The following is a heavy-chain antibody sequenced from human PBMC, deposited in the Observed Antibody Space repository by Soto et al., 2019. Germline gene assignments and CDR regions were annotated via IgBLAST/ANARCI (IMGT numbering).Heavy chain of an antibody. Sequence: QVQLVQSGAEVKKPGASVKVSCKASGYTFTNYGISWVRQAPGQGLEWMGWINAYNGKTKNAQKLQGRVPMTTDTSPSTAYMELRSRRSDDPAVYYGARDQAMAQLHYWGQGTPVPVSS. CDR2: INAYNGKT. CDR3: ARDQAMAQLHY. J-gene: IGHJ4*02. CDR1: GYTFTNYG. V-gene: IGHV1-18*01. D-gene: IGHD2-2*01.